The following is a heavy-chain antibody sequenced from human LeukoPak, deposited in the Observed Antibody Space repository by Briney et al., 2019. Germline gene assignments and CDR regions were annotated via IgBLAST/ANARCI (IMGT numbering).Heavy chain of an antibody. J-gene: IGHJ4*02. CDR3: ARGLRYYYDSSGYYSTGKPFDY. D-gene: IGHD3-22*01. V-gene: IGHV4-31*11. CDR2: IYYSGST. CDR1: GGSFSGYY. Sequence: PSETLSLTCAVYGGSFSGYYWSWIRQHPGKGLEWIGYIYYSGSTYYNPSLKSRVTISVDTSKNQFSLKLSSVTAADTAVYYCARGLRYYYDSSGYYSTGKPFDYWGQGTLVTVSS.